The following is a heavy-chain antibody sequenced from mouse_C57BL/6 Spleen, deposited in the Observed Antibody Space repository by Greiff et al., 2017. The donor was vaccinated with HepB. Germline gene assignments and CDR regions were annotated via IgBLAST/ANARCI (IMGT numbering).Heavy chain of an antibody. CDR1: GFTFSSYA. D-gene: IGHD2-4*01. Sequence: EVQGVESGGGLVKPGGSLKLSCAASGFTFSSYAMSWVRQTPEKRLEWVATISDGGSYTYYPDNVKGRFTISRDNAKNNLYLQMSHLKSEDTAMYYCARDRRYDYDVGSAYWGQGTLVTVSA. CDR3: ARDRRYDYDVGSAY. CDR2: ISDGGSYT. V-gene: IGHV5-4*01. J-gene: IGHJ3*01.